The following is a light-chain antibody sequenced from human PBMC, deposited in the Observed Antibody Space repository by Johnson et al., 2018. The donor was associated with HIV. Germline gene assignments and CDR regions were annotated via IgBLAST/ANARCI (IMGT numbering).Light chain of an antibody. CDR3: GTWDSSLSPGEFV. Sequence: QSALTQPPSVSAAPGQTVTISCSGSSSNVGSSFVSWYRQVPGTAPKLLIYDNNKRPSGIPGRFSGSKSGPSATLGITGLQTGDEADYYCGTWDSSLSPGEFVFGTGTKVTV. CDR2: DNN. J-gene: IGLJ1*01. CDR1: SSNVGSSF. V-gene: IGLV1-51*01.